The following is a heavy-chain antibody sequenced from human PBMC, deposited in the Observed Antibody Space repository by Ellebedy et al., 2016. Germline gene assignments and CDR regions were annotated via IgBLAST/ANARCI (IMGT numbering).Heavy chain of an antibody. V-gene: IGHV3-53*01. CDR2: FDSGGSK. J-gene: IGHJ4*02. Sequence: GGSLRLXXAASGFTVTSNHMSWVRQAPGQGLEWVSIFDSGGSKYYADSVKGRFIISKDISKNTLYLQMNSLRAEDTALYFCARDRPVAGTGIPFDSWGQGTLVTVSS. D-gene: IGHD6-19*01. CDR3: ARDRPVAGTGIPFDS. CDR1: GFTVTSNH.